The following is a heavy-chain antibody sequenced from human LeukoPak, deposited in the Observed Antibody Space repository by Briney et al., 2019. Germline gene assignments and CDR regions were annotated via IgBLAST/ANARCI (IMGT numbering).Heavy chain of an antibody. J-gene: IGHJ5*02. CDR2: ISGSGSTI. CDR3: ARERTGGTLT. D-gene: IGHD2-15*01. Sequence: PGGSLRLSCAASGFTFSSYEMNWVRQAPGKGLEWVSYISGSGSTIYYADSVKGRFTISRDNAKNSLYLQMNSLRAEDTAVYYCARERTGGTLTWGQGTLVTVSS. CDR1: GFTFSSYE. V-gene: IGHV3-48*03.